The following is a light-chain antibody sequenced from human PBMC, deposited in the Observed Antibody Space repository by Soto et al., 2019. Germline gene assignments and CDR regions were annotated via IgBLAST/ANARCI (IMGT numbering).Light chain of an antibody. J-gene: IGLJ1*01. CDR3: CSYAGSYTYV. CDR1: ASDIGRYNY. CDR2: DVS. Sequence: QSVLTQPPSASGSPGQSVTISCIGTASDIGRYNYVSWYQQHPGKAPKLMIYDVSKRPSGVPDRFSGSKSGNTASLTISGLQAEDEADYYCCSYAGSYTYVFGTGTKVTVL. V-gene: IGLV2-11*01.